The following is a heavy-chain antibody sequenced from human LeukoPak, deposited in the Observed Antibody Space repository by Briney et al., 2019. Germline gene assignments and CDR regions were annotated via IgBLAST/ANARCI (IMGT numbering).Heavy chain of an antibody. D-gene: IGHD4-17*01. CDR3: ARVTAVYGDYGGFDY. V-gene: IGHV4-59*01. J-gene: IGHJ4*02. CDR2: IYYSGST. Sequence: SETLSLTCTVSGGSISSYYWSWIRQPPGKGLEWVGYIYYSGSTNYNPSLKSRVTISVDTSKNQFSLKLSSVTAADTAVYYCARVTAVYGDYGGFDYWGQGTLVTVSS. CDR1: GGSISSYY.